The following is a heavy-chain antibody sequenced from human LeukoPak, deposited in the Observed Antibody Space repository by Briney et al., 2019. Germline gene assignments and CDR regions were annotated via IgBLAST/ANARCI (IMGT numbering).Heavy chain of an antibody. Sequence: GGSLRLSCGASGFYFSGYSMSWVRRAPGKGLEWVSSINSGSTYMYYADSVKGRFTISRDNAKNSLHLQMDSLRAEDTAVYFCARVEATTGRNYHYYYMDVWGKGTTVIVSS. J-gene: IGHJ6*03. CDR3: ARVEATTGRNYHYYYMDV. V-gene: IGHV3-21*01. CDR1: GFYFSGYS. CDR2: INSGSTYM. D-gene: IGHD1-1*01.